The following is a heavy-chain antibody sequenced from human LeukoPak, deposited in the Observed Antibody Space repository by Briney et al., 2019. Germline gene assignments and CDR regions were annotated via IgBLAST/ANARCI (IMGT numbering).Heavy chain of an antibody. V-gene: IGHV3-30-3*01. CDR3: ARGGILYGMDV. Sequence: PGRSLRLSCAASGFAFSSYALHWVRQAPGQGLQWVASISYDGNNKYYADSVKGRFTISRDNSKNTLYLQMNSLRAEDTAAYYCARGGILYGMDVWGQGTTVTVSS. D-gene: IGHD6-13*01. J-gene: IGHJ6*02. CDR2: ISYDGNNK. CDR1: GFAFSSYA.